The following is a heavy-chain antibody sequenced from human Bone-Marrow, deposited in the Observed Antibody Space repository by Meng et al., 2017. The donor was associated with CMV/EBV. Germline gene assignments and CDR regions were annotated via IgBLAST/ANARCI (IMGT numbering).Heavy chain of an antibody. CDR3: ASLHGYCSSTSCYTP. CDR1: GGSFSGYY. V-gene: IGHV4-34*01. J-gene: IGHJ3*01. CDR2: IYHSGST. Sequence: SETLSLTCAVYGGSFSGYYWSWIRQPPGKGLEWIGSIYHSGSTYYNPSLKSRVTISVDTSKNQFSLKLSSVTAADTAVYYCASLHGYCSSTSCYTPWGQGTMVTVPS. D-gene: IGHD2-2*02.